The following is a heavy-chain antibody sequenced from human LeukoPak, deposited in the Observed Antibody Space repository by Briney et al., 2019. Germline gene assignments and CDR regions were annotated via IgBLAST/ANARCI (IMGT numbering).Heavy chain of an antibody. D-gene: IGHD6-13*01. CDR2: ISYDGSNK. V-gene: IGHV3-30*18. CDR1: GFTFSSYG. CDR3: AKDVGSSWYYFDY. Sequence: PGGTLRLSCAASGFTFSSYGMHWVRQAPGKGLEWVAVISYDGSNKYYADSVKGRFTISRDNSKSTLYRQMKSLRAEDTAVYYCAKDVGSSWYYFDYSGQGTLVTVSS. J-gene: IGHJ4*02.